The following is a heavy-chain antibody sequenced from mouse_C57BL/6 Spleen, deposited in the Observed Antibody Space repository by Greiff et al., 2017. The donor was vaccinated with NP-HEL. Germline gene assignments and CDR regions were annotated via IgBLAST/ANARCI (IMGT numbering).Heavy chain of an antibody. CDR1: GFTFSDYG. V-gene: IGHV5-17*01. CDR3: ARSWFSDV. Sequence: EVQRVESGGGLVKPGGSLKLSCAASGFTFSDYGMHWVRQAPEKGLEWVAYISSGSSTIYYADTVKGRFTISRDNAKNTLFLQMTSLRSEDTAMYYCARSWFSDVWGTGTTVTVSS. J-gene: IGHJ1*03. CDR2: ISSGSSTI.